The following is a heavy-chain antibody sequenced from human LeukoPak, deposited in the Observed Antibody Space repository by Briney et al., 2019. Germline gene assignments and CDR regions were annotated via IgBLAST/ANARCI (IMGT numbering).Heavy chain of an antibody. CDR1: GFTFSDYY. CDR2: ISSSGSTI. D-gene: IGHD3-3*01. J-gene: IGHJ5*02. Sequence: GSLRLSCAASGFTFSDYYMSWIRQAPGKGLEWVSYISSSGSTIYYADSVKGRFTISRDNAKNSLYLQMNSLRAEDTAVYYCARPNYDFWSGDTNWFDPWGQGTLVTVSS. V-gene: IGHV3-11*01. CDR3: ARPNYDFWSGDTNWFDP.